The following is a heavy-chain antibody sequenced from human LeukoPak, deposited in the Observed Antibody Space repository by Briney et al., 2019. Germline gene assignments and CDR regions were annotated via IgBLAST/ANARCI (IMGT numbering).Heavy chain of an antibody. D-gene: IGHD1-26*01. CDR1: GGSISSGSYY. V-gene: IGHV4-61*02. CDR3: AKSGGYGLIDY. J-gene: IGHJ4*02. CDR2: IYTTGST. Sequence: SETLSLTCTVSGGSISSGSYYWSWIRQPAGKGLEDIGRIYTTGSTNYNPSLKSRVTMSVDTSKNQFSLRLSSVTAADTAMYYCAKSGGYGLIDYWGQGTLVTVSS.